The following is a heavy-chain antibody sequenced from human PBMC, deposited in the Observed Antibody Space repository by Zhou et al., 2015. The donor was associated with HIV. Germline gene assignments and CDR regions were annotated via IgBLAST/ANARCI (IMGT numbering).Heavy chain of an antibody. Sequence: QVQLVQSGAEVKKPGSSVKVSCKASGGTFSSYAISWVRQAPGQGLEWMGGIIPIFGTANYAQKFQGRVTITADESTGAAYMDLRSLRYEDAAVYYCAKSSADSDYAFDTWGQGTQVVVSS. D-gene: IGHD3-22*01. V-gene: IGHV1-69*01. J-gene: IGHJ3*02. CDR2: IIPIFGTA. CDR3: AKSSADSDYAFDT. CDR1: GGTFSSYA.